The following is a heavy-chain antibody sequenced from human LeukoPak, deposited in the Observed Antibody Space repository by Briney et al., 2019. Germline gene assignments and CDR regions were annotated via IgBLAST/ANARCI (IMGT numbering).Heavy chain of an antibody. Sequence: PSETLSLTCTVSGGSINSYYWSWIRQPPGKGLEWIGYIYYSGSTNYSPSLKSRVTISVDTSKNQFSLKLSSVTAADTAVYYCARHGRYSSSWYFDYWGQGTLVTVSS. D-gene: IGHD6-13*01. CDR3: ARHGRYSSSWYFDY. J-gene: IGHJ4*02. CDR1: GGSINSYY. V-gene: IGHV4-59*08. CDR2: IYYSGST.